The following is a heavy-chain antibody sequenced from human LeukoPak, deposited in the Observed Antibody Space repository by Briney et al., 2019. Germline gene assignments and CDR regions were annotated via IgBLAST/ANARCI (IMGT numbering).Heavy chain of an antibody. CDR3: ARDRPGSFQGWYLDL. V-gene: IGHV3-66*01. CDR2: IYSGGST. D-gene: IGHD1-1*01. Sequence: GGSLRLSCAASGFTVSSNYMSWVRQAPGKGLEWVSVIYSGGSTYYADSVKGRFTISRDNSKNTLYLQMNSLRAEDTAVYYCARDRPGSFQGWYLDLWGRGTLVTVSS. CDR1: GFTVSSNY. J-gene: IGHJ2*01.